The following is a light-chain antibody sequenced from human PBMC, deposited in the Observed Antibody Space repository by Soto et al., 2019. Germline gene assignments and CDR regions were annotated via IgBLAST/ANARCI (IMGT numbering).Light chain of an antibody. CDR2: DVD. J-gene: IGLJ2*01. CDR3: SSYTTISTVV. CDR1: NSDVGGYNY. V-gene: IGLV2-14*01. Sequence: QSALTQPASISGSPGQSITISCTGTNSDVGGYNYVSWYQQYPGKAPKLMIYDVDNRPSGLSYRFSGSKSGKTASLTISGLQADDEADYYCSSYTTISTVVFGGGTKLTVL.